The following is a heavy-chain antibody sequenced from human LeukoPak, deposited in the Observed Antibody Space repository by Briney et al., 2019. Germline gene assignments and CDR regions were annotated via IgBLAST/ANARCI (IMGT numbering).Heavy chain of an antibody. Sequence: SETLSLTCTVSGYSISSAYYWGWVRQPPGKGLEWIGTIYHSGSTDYNPSLKSRVTISLDTFKNQFSLKLSSVTAADTAVYYCAREGGQWLERSFDHWGQGTLVTVSS. CDR2: IYHSGST. CDR1: GYSISSAYY. J-gene: IGHJ4*02. V-gene: IGHV4-38-2*02. CDR3: AREGGQWLERSFDH. D-gene: IGHD6-19*01.